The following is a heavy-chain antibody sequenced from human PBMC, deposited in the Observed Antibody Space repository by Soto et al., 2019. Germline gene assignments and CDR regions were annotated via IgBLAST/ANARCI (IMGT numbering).Heavy chain of an antibody. J-gene: IGHJ4*02. CDR2: IIPILGIA. Sequence: QVQLVQSGAEVKKPGSSVKVSCKASGGTFSSYTISWVRQAPGQGLEWMGRIIPILGIANYAQKFQGRVTITADKSTSTAYMELSSLRSEDTAVYYCARDSVIAAAGMERDYWGQGTLVTVSS. CDR1: GGTFSSYT. CDR3: ARDSVIAAAGMERDY. D-gene: IGHD6-13*01. V-gene: IGHV1-69*08.